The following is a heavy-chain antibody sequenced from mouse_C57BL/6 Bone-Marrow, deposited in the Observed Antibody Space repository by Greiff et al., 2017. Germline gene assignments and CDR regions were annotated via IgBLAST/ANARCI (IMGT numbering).Heavy chain of an antibody. V-gene: IGHV1-59*01. D-gene: IGHD1-1*01. Sequence: QVQLQQPGAELVRPGTSVKLSCKASGYTFTSYWMHWVKQRPGQGLEWIGVIDPSDSYTNYNQKFKGKATLTVDTSSSTAYMQLSSLTSEDSAVYDGARPLITTVVCDWDFDVWGTGTTVTVSS. CDR1: GYTFTSYW. CDR2: IDPSDSYT. J-gene: IGHJ1*03. CDR3: ARPLITTVVCDWDFDV.